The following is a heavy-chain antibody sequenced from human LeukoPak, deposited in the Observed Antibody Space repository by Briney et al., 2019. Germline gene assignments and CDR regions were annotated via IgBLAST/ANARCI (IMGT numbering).Heavy chain of an antibody. J-gene: IGHJ3*02. CDR2: MNPNSGNT. Sequence: ASVTVSCKASGYTFTSYDINWVRQATGQGLEWMGWMNPNSGNTGYAQKFQGRVTMTRNTSISTAYVELSSLRSEDTAVYYCARGRIVMYYDSSGYRLAFDIWGQGTMVTVSS. V-gene: IGHV1-8*01. CDR1: GYTFTSYD. D-gene: IGHD3-22*01. CDR3: ARGRIVMYYDSSGYRLAFDI.